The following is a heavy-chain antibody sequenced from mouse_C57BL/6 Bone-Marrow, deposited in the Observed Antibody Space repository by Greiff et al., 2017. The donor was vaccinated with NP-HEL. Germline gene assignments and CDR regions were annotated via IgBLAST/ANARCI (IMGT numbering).Heavy chain of an antibody. CDR1: GYAFSSSW. D-gene: IGHD2-4*01. CDR3: ARLRGYYDYGQPTGYYAMDY. V-gene: IGHV1-82*01. CDR2: IYPGDGDT. Sequence: VQLQQPGAELVKPGASVKISCKASGYAFSSSWMNWVKQRPGKGLEWIGRIYPGDGDTNYNGKFKGKATLTADKSSSTAYMQLSSLTSEDSAVYFCARLRGYYDYGQPTGYYAMDYWGQGTSVTVSS. J-gene: IGHJ4*01.